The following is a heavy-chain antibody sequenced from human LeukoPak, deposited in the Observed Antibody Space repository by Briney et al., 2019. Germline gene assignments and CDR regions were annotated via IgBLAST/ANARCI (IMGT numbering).Heavy chain of an antibody. J-gene: IGHJ4*02. CDR3: ARPSRRGVIAILNY. CDR1: GGTFSSYT. D-gene: IGHD2-21*01. Sequence: SVKVSCKASGGTFSSYTISWVRQAPGQGLERMGRIIPILGIANYAQKLQGRVTITADKSTSTAYMELSSLRSEDTAVYYCARPSRRGVIAILNYWGQGTLVTVSS. CDR2: IIPILGIA. V-gene: IGHV1-69*02.